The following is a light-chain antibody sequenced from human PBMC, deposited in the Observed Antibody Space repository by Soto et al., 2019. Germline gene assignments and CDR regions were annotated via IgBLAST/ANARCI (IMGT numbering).Light chain of an antibody. CDR1: QSISSTH. CDR2: GAS. J-gene: IGKJ1*01. V-gene: IGKV3-20*01. Sequence: ESVLTQSPDTLSLSPWERDTLSCRASQSISSTHLVWYQQKPGQAPSLLIFGASSRATGIPDRFSGSGSVTDFTLTISGLEPEDFAVYYCQQYATSTGTFGQGTKVDIK. CDR3: QQYATSTGT.